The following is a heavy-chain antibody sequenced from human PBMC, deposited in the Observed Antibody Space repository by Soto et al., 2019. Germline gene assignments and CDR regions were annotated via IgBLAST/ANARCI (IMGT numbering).Heavy chain of an antibody. D-gene: IGHD3-16*01. CDR2: ISGSGGST. CDR1: GFTFSSYA. J-gene: IGHJ4*02. V-gene: IGHV3-23*01. Sequence: GGSLRLSCAASGFTFSSYAMSWVRQAPGKGLEWVSAISGSGGSTYYAESVKGRFTISRDNSKNTLYLQMTSLSAEDTAMYYCARDGDVNTGFGKDYWGQGTLVTVSS. CDR3: ARDGDVNTGFGKDY.